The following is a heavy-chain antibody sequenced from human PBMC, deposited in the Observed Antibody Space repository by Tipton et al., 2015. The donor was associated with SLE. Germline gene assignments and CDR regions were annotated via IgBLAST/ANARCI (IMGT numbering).Heavy chain of an antibody. J-gene: IGHJ4*02. CDR3: ARVGIGGYYFDY. V-gene: IGHV4-59*01. CDR1: GGSISSYY. Sequence: LRLSCTVSGGSISSYYCSWIRQPPGKGLEWIVDIYYSGSTDYNPSLESRVTISVDTSQNQFSLKLYSVTAADTAVYYWARVGIGGYYFDYWGQGTLVTVSS. D-gene: IGHD2-21*01. CDR2: IYYSGST.